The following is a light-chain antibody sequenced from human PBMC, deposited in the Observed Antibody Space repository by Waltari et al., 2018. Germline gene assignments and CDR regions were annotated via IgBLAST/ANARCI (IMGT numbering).Light chain of an antibody. CDR1: ALPKKY. CDR3: YSTDSNNNYEV. CDR2: EDR. Sequence: SYELTQPPSVSVSPGQTARITCSGDALPKKYAYWYQQKSGQAPVLGIYEDRKRPAGIPERVSGSSSGTMAALAISGAQVEDEADYYCYSTDSNNNYEVFGGGTKLTVL. J-gene: IGLJ2*01. V-gene: IGLV3-10*01.